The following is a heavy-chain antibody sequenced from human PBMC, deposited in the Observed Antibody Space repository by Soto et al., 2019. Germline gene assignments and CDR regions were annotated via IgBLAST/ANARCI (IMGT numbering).Heavy chain of an antibody. CDR2: VVVGSDNT. D-gene: IGHD3-22*01. J-gene: IGHJ4*02. Sequence: SVKVSCKTSGFTFSKSSVQWMRQARGQRLEWIGWVVVGSDNTRYAQNFQDRVTITRDMSTSTSYMELSSLRAEDTAVYYCAREIYDDYDSSGFDHWGQGTLVTVSS. CDR1: GFTFSKSS. V-gene: IGHV1-58*01. CDR3: AREIYDDYDSSGFDH.